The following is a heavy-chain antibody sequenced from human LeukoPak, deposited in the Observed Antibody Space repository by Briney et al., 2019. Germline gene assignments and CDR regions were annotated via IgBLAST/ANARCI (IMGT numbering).Heavy chain of an antibody. CDR2: ISGSGGST. CDR1: GFTFSSYA. Sequence: GGSLRLSCAASGFTFSSYAMSWVRQAPGKGLEWVSAISGSGGSTYYADSVKGRFTISRDNSKNTLYLQMNSLRAEDTAVYYWARDWVNSLWYYGMDVWGQGTTVTVSS. V-gene: IGHV3-23*01. D-gene: IGHD3-16*01. CDR3: ARDWVNSLWYYGMDV. J-gene: IGHJ6*02.